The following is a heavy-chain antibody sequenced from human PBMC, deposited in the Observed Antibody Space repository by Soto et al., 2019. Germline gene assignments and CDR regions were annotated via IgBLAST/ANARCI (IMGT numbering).Heavy chain of an antibody. CDR3: ANIPTAMAIPFDY. CDR1: GFTFSSYA. V-gene: IGHV3-23*01. Sequence: EVQLLESGGGLVQPGGSLRLSCAASGFTFSSYAMSWVRQAPGKGLEWVSAISGSGGSTYYAASVKGRFTISSYNYKNTPYLQTNTLRADDTAVYYCANIPTAMAIPFDYWGQGTLVTVSS. J-gene: IGHJ4*02. CDR2: ISGSGGST. D-gene: IGHD5-18*01.